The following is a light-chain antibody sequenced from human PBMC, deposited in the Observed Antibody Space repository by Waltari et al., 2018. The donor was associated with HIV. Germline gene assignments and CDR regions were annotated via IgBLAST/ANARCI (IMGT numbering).Light chain of an antibody. V-gene: IGLV2-18*02. J-gene: IGLJ1*01. Sequence: QSALTQPLAVSGSPGQSVTISCTRTNRDIGTYNRVRWSHQTPGTAPQLMISDVNSRPSGFPDRFSGSKSGNTASLTISGLQAEDEGDYYCSSYTTTTARVFGTGTKVTVL. CDR1: NRDIGTYNR. CDR3: SSYTTTTARV. CDR2: DVN.